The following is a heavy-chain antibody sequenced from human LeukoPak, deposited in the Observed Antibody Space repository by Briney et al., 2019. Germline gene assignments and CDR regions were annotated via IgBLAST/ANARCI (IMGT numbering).Heavy chain of an antibody. CDR3: ARDNDSSGSFGY. V-gene: IGHV1-69*06. J-gene: IGHJ4*02. D-gene: IGHD3-22*01. Sequence: SVKVSCKASGGTFSSYAISWVRQAPGQGLEWMGGIIPIFGTANYAQKFQGRVTITADKSTSAAYMELSSLRSEDTAVYYCARDNDSSGSFGYWGQGTLVTVSS. CDR2: IIPIFGTA. CDR1: GGTFSSYA.